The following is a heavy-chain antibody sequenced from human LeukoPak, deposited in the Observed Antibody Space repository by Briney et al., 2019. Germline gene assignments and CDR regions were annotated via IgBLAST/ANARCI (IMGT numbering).Heavy chain of an antibody. Sequence: GGSLRLSCAASGFTFSSYGMHWVRQAPGKGLEWVAVISYDGSSKYYADSVKGRFTISRDNSKNTLYLQMNSLRAEDTAVYYCARRSDYYDILNRWGQGTMVTVSS. CDR2: ISYDGSSK. J-gene: IGHJ3*01. V-gene: IGHV3-30*03. D-gene: IGHD3-22*01. CDR1: GFTFSSYG. CDR3: ARRSDYYDILNR.